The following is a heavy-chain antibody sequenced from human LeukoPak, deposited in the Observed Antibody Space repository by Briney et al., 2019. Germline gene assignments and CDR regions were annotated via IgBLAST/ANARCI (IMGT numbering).Heavy chain of an antibody. D-gene: IGHD3-22*01. CDR2: IYSGGST. CDR3: ARVIPPSGYDSSGYYDY. J-gene: IGHJ4*02. Sequence: GGSLRLSCAASGFTVSSNYMSWVRQAPGKGLEWVSVIYSGGSTYYADSVKGRFTISRDNSKNTLYLQMNSLRAEDTAVYYCARVIPPSGYDSSGYYDYWGQGTLVTVSS. V-gene: IGHV3-53*01. CDR1: GFTVSSNY.